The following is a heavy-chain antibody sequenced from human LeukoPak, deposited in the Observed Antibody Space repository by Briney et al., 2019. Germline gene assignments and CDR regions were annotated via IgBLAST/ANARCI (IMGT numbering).Heavy chain of an antibody. J-gene: IGHJ6*03. CDR2: ISSSGSTI. CDR3: ARADCGGDCYPTYYYYYYMDV. Sequence: PGGSLRLSCAASGFTFSDYYMSWIRQAPGKGLEWVSYISSSGSTIYYADSVKGRFTISRDNAKNSLYLQMNSLRAEDTAVYYCARADCGGDCYPTYYYYYYMDVWGKGTTVTASS. D-gene: IGHD2-21*02. V-gene: IGHV3-11*01. CDR1: GFTFSDYY.